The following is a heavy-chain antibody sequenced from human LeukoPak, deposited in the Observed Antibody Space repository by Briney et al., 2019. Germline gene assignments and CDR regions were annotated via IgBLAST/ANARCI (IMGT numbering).Heavy chain of an antibody. J-gene: IGHJ4*02. V-gene: IGHV3-21*01. CDR1: GFTFSSYS. CDR3: AREVEGPYSSSWYEGGDY. D-gene: IGHD6-13*01. Sequence: GGSLRLSCAASGFTFSSYSMNWVRQAPGKGLEWVSSISSSSSYIYCADSVKGRFTISRDNAKNSLYLQMNSLRAEDTAVYYCAREVEGPYSSSWYEGGDYWGQGTLVTVSS. CDR2: ISSSSSYI.